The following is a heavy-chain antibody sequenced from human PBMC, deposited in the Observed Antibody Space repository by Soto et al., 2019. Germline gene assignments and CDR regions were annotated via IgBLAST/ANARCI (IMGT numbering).Heavy chain of an antibody. D-gene: IGHD2-8*01. Sequence: SETLSLTCTVSGGSISDFYWSWIRQPPGKGLEWIGYISYSGNTNYNPSLKSRVSISVDTSKNQLSLNLTSVTAADTAVYYCARAPMVLSRSYFDSWGQGTPVTVSS. CDR2: ISYSGNT. V-gene: IGHV4-59*01. J-gene: IGHJ4*02. CDR1: GGSISDFY. CDR3: ARAPMVLSRSYFDS.